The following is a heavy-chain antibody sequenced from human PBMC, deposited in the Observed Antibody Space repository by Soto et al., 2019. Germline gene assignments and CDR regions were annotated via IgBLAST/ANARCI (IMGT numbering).Heavy chain of an antibody. J-gene: IGHJ5*02. CDR3: ARQKSATKLDL. CDR1: GGSISSSNYY. CDR2: AYYNGNT. Sequence: SETLSLTCVVSGGSISSSNYYWAWIRQPPGKSLEWLGNAYYNGNTYFSPSLNSRLTMSVDTSKNQFSLKLNSVTAADSAVYYCARQKSATKLDLWGQGTLVTVSS. V-gene: IGHV4-39*01.